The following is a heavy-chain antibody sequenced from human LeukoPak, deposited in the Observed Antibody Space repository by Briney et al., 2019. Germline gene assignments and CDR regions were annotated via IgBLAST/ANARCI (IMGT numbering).Heavy chain of an antibody. CDR3: ANGWVTAITDN. CDR2: IKSKTDGGTT. Sequence: GGSLRLSCAASGFTFSSYSMNWVRQAPGKGLEWVGRIKSKTDGGTTDYAAPVKGRFTISRDDSKNTLCLQMNSLRAEDTAVYFCANGWVTAITDNWGQGTLVTISS. CDR1: GFTFSSYS. J-gene: IGHJ4*02. D-gene: IGHD2-21*02. V-gene: IGHV3-15*01.